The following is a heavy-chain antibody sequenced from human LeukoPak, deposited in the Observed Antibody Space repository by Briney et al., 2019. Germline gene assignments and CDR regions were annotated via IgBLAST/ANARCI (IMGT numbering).Heavy chain of an antibody. CDR1: GFTFDDHA. J-gene: IGHJ4*02. Sequence: SGGSLRLSCGASGFTFDDHAMHWVRQAPGKGLEWVSGITWNSDTVAYADPVKGRFTIARDNARNSLYLQMNSLRPEDTALYYCAKGPGLTAFFDFWGQGTLVTVSS. CDR3: AKGPGLTAFFDF. D-gene: IGHD2-21*02. CDR2: ITWNSDTV. V-gene: IGHV3-9*01.